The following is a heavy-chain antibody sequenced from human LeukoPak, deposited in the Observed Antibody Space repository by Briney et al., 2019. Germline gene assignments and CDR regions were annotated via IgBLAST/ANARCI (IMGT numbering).Heavy chain of an antibody. J-gene: IGHJ4*02. CDR1: GFTFSNYA. D-gene: IGHD3-10*01. Sequence: GGSLRLSCAASGFTFSNYAMSWVRQAPGKGLEWVSAIGGSDGNTYYADSVKGRFTISRDNSQNTLYLQLSGLRAEDTAVYYCAKDIGHGSVTTSPHGDYWGQGALVTVSS. CDR2: IGGSDGNT. CDR3: AKDIGHGSVTTSPHGDY. V-gene: IGHV3-23*01.